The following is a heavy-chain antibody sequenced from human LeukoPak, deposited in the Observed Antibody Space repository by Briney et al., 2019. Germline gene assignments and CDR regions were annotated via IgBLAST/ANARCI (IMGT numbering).Heavy chain of an antibody. CDR3: SKRAFSDTSPVA. V-gene: IGHV5-51*01. D-gene: IGHD3-3*02. CDR2: IYPANSDI. J-gene: IGHJ5*02. CDR1: GYSFTSQW. Sequence: GESLKISCKHSGYSFTSQWIGWVRHLPGKGLEWMGIIYPANSDIVYTPSFQGQVTISADKSTDTVFLQWGSLKASDTAMYYCSKRAFSDTSPVAWGQGTLVTVSS.